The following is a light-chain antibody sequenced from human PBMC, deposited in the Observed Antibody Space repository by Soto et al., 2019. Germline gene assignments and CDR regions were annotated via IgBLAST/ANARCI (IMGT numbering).Light chain of an antibody. CDR3: QQYNNFWT. CDR1: QSVSNNY. V-gene: IGKV3-20*01. J-gene: IGKJ1*01. Sequence: EIVLTQSPGTLSLSPGERATLSCRASQSVSNNYLAWYQQKPGQAPRLLIYGASNRATGIPDRFSGSESGTEFTLTISSLQPDDFATYYCQQYNNFWTFGQGTKVDIK. CDR2: GAS.